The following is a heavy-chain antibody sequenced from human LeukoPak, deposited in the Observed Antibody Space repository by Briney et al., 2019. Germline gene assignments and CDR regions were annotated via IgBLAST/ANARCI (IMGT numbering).Heavy chain of an antibody. D-gene: IGHD5-12*01. CDR3: ARDWDYIVDY. V-gene: IGHV1-18*01. CDR1: GYMFANYG. J-gene: IGHJ4*02. CDR2: IRVDNGHT. Sequence: ASVKVSCKASGYMFANYGITWVRQAPGQGLGWVGWIRVDNGHTNHAQNFQGRVTMTTDTSTSTAYMEVRSLRPDDTAVYYCARDWDYIVDYWGQGTLVTVSS.